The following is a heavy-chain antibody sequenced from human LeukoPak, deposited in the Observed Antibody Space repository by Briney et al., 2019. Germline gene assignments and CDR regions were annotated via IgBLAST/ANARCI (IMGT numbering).Heavy chain of an antibody. CDR2: IYYGGST. CDR1: GGSISSSSYY. CDR3: ARHSRGYSYGTFDI. V-gene: IGHV4-39*01. D-gene: IGHD5-18*01. J-gene: IGHJ3*02. Sequence: SETLSLTCTVSGGSISSSSYYWGWIRQPPGKGLEWIGSIYYGGSTYYNPSLKSRVTISVDTSKNQFSLKLSSVTAADTAVYYCARHSRGYSYGTFDIWGQGTMVTVSS.